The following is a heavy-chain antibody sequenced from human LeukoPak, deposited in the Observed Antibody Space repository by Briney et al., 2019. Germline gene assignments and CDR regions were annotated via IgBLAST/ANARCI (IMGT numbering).Heavy chain of an antibody. D-gene: IGHD2-15*01. J-gene: IGHJ4*02. V-gene: IGHV3-7*01. Sequence: GGSLRLSCAASGFTFTSYWMGWVRQAPGKGLEWVANIKQDGGEKYYVDSVKGRFTISRDNAKNSVDLQMNSLRVEDTAVYYCARGIWVAFRGQGALVTVSS. CDR3: ARGIWVAF. CDR2: IKQDGGEK. CDR1: GFTFTSYW.